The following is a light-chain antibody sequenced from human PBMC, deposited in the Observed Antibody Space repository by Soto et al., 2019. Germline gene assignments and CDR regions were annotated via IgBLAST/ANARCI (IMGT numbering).Light chain of an antibody. CDR3: SSYAGTVTLV. CDR2: EVT. Sequence: QSALTQPASVSGSPGQSITISCTGTSGDVAMYDLVSWYQQYPGKAPQLIIYEVTKRPSGVSNRFSGSKSGNTASLTISGLQAEDEGDYYCSSYAGTVTLVFGGGTKLTVL. CDR1: SGDVAMYDL. J-gene: IGLJ3*02. V-gene: IGLV2-23*02.